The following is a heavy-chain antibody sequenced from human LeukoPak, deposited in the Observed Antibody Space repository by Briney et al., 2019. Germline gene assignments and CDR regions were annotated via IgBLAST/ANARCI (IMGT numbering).Heavy chain of an antibody. Sequence: GGSLRLSCAASGFTVSSNYMSWVRQAPGKGLEWVSVIYSGGSTYYADSVKGRFTIPRDNSKNTLYLQMNSLRAEDTAVYYCARDDPSGSAFAIWGQGTMVTVSS. V-gene: IGHV3-66*01. CDR3: ARDDPSGSAFAI. J-gene: IGHJ3*02. D-gene: IGHD1-26*01. CDR1: GFTVSSNY. CDR2: IYSGGST.